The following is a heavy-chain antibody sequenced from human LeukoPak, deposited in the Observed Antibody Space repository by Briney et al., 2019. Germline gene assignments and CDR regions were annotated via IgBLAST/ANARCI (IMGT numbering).Heavy chain of an antibody. CDR1: GDSIFNSNSY. D-gene: IGHD2-15*01. CDR2: IYTSGST. CDR3: AREMTSKSIVVVVAATPGSYNWFDP. J-gene: IGHJ5*02. V-gene: IGHV4-4*07. Sequence: PSETLSLTCSVSGDSIFNSNSYWSWMRQPAGKGLEWIGRIYTSGSTNYNPSLKSRVTMSVDTSKNQFSLKLSSVTAADTAVYYCAREMTSKSIVVVVAATPGSYNWFDPWGQGTLVTVSS.